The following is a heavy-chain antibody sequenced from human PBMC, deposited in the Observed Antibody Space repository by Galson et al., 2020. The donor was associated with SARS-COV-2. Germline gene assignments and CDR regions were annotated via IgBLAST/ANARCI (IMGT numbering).Heavy chain of an antibody. Sequence: SETLSLTCAVSGVPISTTNYWSWIRQAPGTGLEWIGSVYPSGSTYFNPSLKSRVTISLDTSKNQFSLRLTSVTAADTALYYCAGQGVTVMLLITVPGWFFDVWGRGTLVTVSS. D-gene: IGHD2-21*01. CDR3: AGQGVTVMLLITVPGWFFDV. J-gene: IGHJ2*01. CDR2: VYPSGST. CDR1: GVPISTTNY. V-gene: IGHV4-38-2*01.